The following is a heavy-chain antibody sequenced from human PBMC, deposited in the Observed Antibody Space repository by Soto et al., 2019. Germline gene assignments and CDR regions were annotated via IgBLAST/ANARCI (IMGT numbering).Heavy chain of an antibody. V-gene: IGHV3-30-3*01. Sequence: GGSLRLSCAASGFTFSSYAMHWVRQAPGKGLEWVAVISYDGSNKYYADSVKGRFTISRDNSKNTLYLQMNSLRAEDTAVYYCAREEWLVPPYYFDYWGQGTLVTVSS. CDR1: GFTFSSYA. CDR3: AREEWLVPPYYFDY. CDR2: ISYDGSNK. J-gene: IGHJ4*02. D-gene: IGHD6-19*01.